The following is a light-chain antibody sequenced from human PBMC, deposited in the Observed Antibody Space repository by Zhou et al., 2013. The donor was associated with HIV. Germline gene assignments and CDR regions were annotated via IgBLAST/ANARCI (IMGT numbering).Light chain of an antibody. CDR1: QDISNY. J-gene: IGKJ1*01. Sequence: DIQLTQSPSAMSASIGDRVTLTCRASQDISNYLAWFQQKPGQVPKRLIFAASSLVSGVPSRFSGSGSGTEFTLTINSLQPEDCAIYYCLQHNNYPWTFGHGTKVEIK. CDR3: LQHNNYPWT. V-gene: IGKV1-17*03. CDR2: AAS.